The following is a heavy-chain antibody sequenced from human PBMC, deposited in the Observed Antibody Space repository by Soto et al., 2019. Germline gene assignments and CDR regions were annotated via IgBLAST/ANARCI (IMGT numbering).Heavy chain of an antibody. Sequence: QVQLQQRGAGLLKLSETLSLTCAVYGGSFSGYYWSWIRQPPGKGLERIGEINHSGSTNYNPSLKSRVTISVDTSKNQFSLKLSSVTAADTAVYYCAREYCSGGSCYIYFAYWGQGTLVTASS. CDR1: GGSFSGYY. J-gene: IGHJ4*02. CDR3: AREYCSGGSCYIYFAY. V-gene: IGHV4-34*01. D-gene: IGHD2-15*01. CDR2: INHSGST.